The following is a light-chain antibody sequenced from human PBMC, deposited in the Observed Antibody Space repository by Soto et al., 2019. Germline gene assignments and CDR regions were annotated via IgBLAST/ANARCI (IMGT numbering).Light chain of an antibody. V-gene: IGKV3D-15*02. Sequence: PGERAKSVYRGSPRVTNYLAWYQQKPGQPPRLLIYGAFNRAAGIPARFSGSGSGTDFTLTISRLEPEDFAVYYCQQYHNSPLTFGQGTKVDI. CDR3: QQYHNSPLT. CDR1: PRVTNY. CDR2: GAF. J-gene: IGKJ1*01.